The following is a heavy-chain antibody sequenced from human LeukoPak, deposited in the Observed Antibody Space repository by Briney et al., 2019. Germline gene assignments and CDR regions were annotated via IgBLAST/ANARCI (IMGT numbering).Heavy chain of an antibody. J-gene: IGHJ4*02. CDR2: LHRDGNT. CDR1: GFTVINNY. V-gene: IGHV3-66*01. D-gene: IGHD6-13*01. CDR3: GGRRREAAASDH. Sequence: GGSLRLSCAASGFTVINNYMSWVRLAPGKGLVWVSRLHRDGNTYYAESVKGRFSICTDNSTNTLYLHMNSTRVEDTAVSSCGGRRREAAASDHWAQGNLVPVSS.